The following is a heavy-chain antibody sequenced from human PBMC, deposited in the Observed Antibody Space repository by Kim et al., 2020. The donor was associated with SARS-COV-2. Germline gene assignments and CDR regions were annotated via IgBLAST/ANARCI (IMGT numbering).Heavy chain of an antibody. CDR3: ATYNSRKRGFDY. D-gene: IGHD1-1*01. CDR2: IYYSGNA. CDR1: GSSITSDNW. V-gene: IGHV4-28*01. J-gene: IGHJ4*02. Sequence: SETLSLTCAVSGSSITSDNWWGWIRQPPGKGLEWIGYIYYSGNAHYSPSLKSRVTMSVDASKNQFSLKLSSVTPVDMAVYYCATYNSRKRGFDYWGQGTLVTVSS.